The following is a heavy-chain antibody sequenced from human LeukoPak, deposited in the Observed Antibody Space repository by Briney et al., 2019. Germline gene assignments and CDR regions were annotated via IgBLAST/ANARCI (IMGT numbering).Heavy chain of an antibody. V-gene: IGHV4-31*03. Sequence: PSETLSLTCTVSGGSISSGGYYWSWIRQHPGKGLEWIGYIYYSGSTYYNPSLKSRVTISVDTSKNQFSLKLSSVTAADTAVYYCARNNFPGSGWNNWFDPWGQGTLVTVSS. CDR3: ARNNFPGSGWNNWFDP. D-gene: IGHD6-19*01. J-gene: IGHJ5*02. CDR1: GGSISSGGYY. CDR2: IYYSGST.